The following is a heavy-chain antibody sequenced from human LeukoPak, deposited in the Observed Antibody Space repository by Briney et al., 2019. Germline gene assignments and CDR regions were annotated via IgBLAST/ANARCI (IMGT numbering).Heavy chain of an antibody. Sequence: GGSLRLFCVASGFDISYNYVGWVRQAPGKGLEWVSVIHTGGTTHYADSVKGRFTISKDNSNNTVFLQMNSVRVEDTAVYYCARVWFGYFFQWGQGALVTVSS. CDR2: IHTGGTT. CDR1: GFDISYNY. V-gene: IGHV3-53*01. D-gene: IGHD3-10*01. CDR3: ARVWFGYFFQ. J-gene: IGHJ4*02.